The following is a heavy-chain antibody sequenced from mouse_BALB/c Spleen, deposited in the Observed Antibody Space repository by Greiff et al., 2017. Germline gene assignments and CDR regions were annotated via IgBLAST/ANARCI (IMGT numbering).Heavy chain of an antibody. Sequence: QVQLQQSGPGLVQPSQSLSITCTVSGFSLTSYGVHWVRQSPGKGLEWLGVIWSGGSTDNNAAFISRLSIRKDNSKCQVFFKMNSLQANDTAIYYCARNSGNPAMDYWGQGTSVTVSS. CDR2: IWSGGST. CDR3: ARNSGNPAMDY. CDR1: GFSLTSYG. D-gene: IGHD2-1*01. J-gene: IGHJ4*01. V-gene: IGHV2-2*02.